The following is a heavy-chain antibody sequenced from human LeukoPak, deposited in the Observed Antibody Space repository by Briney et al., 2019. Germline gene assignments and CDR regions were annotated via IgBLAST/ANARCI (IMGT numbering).Heavy chain of an antibody. CDR3: ARDWGVEARPGYMDV. Sequence: ASVKVSCKASGYTFTSYYMHWVRQAPGQGLEWMGIINPSGGSTSYAQKFQGRVTMTRDMSTSTVYMELSSLRSEDTAVYYCARDWGVEARPGYMDVWGKGTTVTVSS. D-gene: IGHD6-6*01. J-gene: IGHJ6*03. CDR1: GYTFTSYY. V-gene: IGHV1-46*01. CDR2: INPSGGST.